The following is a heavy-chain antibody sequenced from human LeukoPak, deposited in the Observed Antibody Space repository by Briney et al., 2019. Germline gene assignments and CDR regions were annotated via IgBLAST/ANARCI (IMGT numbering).Heavy chain of an antibody. D-gene: IGHD1-26*01. CDR1: GFTFDDYA. V-gene: IGHV3-9*03. CDR3: AKDKQWELLGAAFDI. Sequence: GGSLRLSCAASGFTFDDYAMHWVRQAPGKGLEWVSGISWNSGSIGYADSVKGRFTISRDNAKNSLYLQMNSLRAEDMALYYCAKDKQWELLGAAFDIWGQGTMVTVSS. J-gene: IGHJ3*02. CDR2: ISWNSGSI.